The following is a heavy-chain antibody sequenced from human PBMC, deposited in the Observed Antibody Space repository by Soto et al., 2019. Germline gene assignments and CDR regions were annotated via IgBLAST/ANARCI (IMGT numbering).Heavy chain of an antibody. CDR2: INPSGGST. V-gene: IGHV1-46*01. J-gene: IGHJ6*02. Sequence: ASVKVSFKASGYTFTSYYMHWVRQAPGQGLEWMGIINPSGGSTSYAQKFQGRVTMTRDTSTSTAYMELSSLRSEDTAVYYCAADPGGSGWYPGVYYYYGMDVWGQGTTVTVSS. D-gene: IGHD6-19*01. CDR3: AADPGGSGWYPGVYYYYGMDV. CDR1: GYTFTSYY.